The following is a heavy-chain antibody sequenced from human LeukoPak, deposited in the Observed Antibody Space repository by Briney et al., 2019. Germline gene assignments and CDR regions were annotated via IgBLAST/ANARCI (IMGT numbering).Heavy chain of an antibody. Sequence: GGSLRLSCAASGFTFSGSAMHWVRQASGKGLEWVGRIRSKANSYATAYAASVKGRFTISRDDSKNTAYLQMNSLETEDTAVYYCTRQFFDCSGGSCYSKDYWGQGTLVTVSS. CDR1: GFTFSGSA. J-gene: IGHJ4*02. CDR2: IRSKANSYAT. V-gene: IGHV3-73*01. CDR3: TRQFFDCSGGSCYSKDY. D-gene: IGHD2-15*01.